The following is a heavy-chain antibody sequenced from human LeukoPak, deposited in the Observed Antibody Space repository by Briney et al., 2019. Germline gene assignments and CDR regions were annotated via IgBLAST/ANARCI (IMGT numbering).Heavy chain of an antibody. D-gene: IGHD3-22*01. J-gene: IGHJ4*02. V-gene: IGHV3-23*01. CDR2: ISASGGTT. Sequence: GGSLRLSCAASGFTFSGCAMSWVRQAPGKGLEWVSGISASGGTTYYADSVKGRFTISRDNSKNTLVLQLNSLRAEDTAVYYCAKDTTDFDSSGQTYFDYWGQGTLVTVSS. CDR1: GFTFSGCA. CDR3: AKDTTDFDSSGQTYFDY.